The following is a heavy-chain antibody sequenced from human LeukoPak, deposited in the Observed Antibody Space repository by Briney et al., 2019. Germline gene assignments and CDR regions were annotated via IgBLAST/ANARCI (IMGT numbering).Heavy chain of an antibody. V-gene: IGHV4-61*02. D-gene: IGHD6-19*01. CDR2: IYTSGST. J-gene: IGHJ5*02. Sequence: SETLSLTCTVSGGSISSGSYYWSWIRQPAGEGLEWIGRIYTSGSTSSNPSLKSRVTISVDTSKNQFSLKLRSVTAADTAVYYCARATAGTGNWFDPWGQGTLVTVPS. CDR1: GGSISSGSYY. CDR3: ARATAGTGNWFDP.